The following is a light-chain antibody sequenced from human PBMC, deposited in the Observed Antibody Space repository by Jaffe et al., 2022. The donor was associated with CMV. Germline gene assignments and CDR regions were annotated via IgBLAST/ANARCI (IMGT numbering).Light chain of an antibody. V-gene: IGLV2-23*02. J-gene: IGLJ3*02. CDR2: EVN. CDR1: SSDIGNYRL. CDR3: CSYAGYNSWV. Sequence: QSALTQPASVSGSPGQSITISCTGTSSDIGNYRLVSWYQQHPGKAPTLMISEVNKRPSGVSNRFSGSKSGNTASLTISGLQAEDEADYYCCSYAGYNSWVFGGGTKLTVL.